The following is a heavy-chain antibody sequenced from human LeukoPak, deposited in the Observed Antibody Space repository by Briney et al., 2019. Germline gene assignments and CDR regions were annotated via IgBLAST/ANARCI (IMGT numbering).Heavy chain of an antibody. CDR3: VRDTGVSAYNDY. CDR2: IGGSGGRT. CDR1: GFTFSSYE. V-gene: IGHV3-23*01. D-gene: IGHD2-8*02. J-gene: IGHJ4*02. Sequence: PGGSLRLSCAASGFTFSSYEMNWVRQAPGKGLEWVSAIGGSGGRTDYADAVKGRFTISRDNSRNTLYLQMTSLRAEDTAVYYCVRDTGVSAYNDYWGQGTLVTVSS.